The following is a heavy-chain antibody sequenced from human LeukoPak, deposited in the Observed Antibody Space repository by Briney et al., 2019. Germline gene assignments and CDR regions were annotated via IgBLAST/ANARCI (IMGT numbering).Heavy chain of an antibody. CDR2: ISSSSSYI. V-gene: IGHV3-21*01. J-gene: IGHJ5*02. Sequence: GGSLRLSCAASGFPFSSYSMNWVRQAPGKGLEWVSSISSSSSYIYYADSVKGRFTISRDNAKNSLYLQMNSLRAEDTAVYYCARGIGAAGTWFDPWGQGTLVTVSS. CDR3: ARGIGAAGTWFDP. D-gene: IGHD6-13*01. CDR1: GFPFSSYS.